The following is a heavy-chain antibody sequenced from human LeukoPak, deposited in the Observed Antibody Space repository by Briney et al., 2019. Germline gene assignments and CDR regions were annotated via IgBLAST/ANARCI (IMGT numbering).Heavy chain of an antibody. CDR3: ARGMSVGYCSSTSCRTHYYYYMDV. J-gene: IGHJ6*03. V-gene: IGHV1-69*13. CDR2: IIPIFGTA. D-gene: IGHD2-2*01. Sequence: SVKVSCKASGGTFSSYAISWVRQAPGQGLEWMGGIIPIFGTANYAQKFQGRVTITADESTSTAYMELSSLRSEDTAVYYCARGMSVGYCSSTSCRTHYYYYMDVWGKGTTVTVSS. CDR1: GGTFSSYA.